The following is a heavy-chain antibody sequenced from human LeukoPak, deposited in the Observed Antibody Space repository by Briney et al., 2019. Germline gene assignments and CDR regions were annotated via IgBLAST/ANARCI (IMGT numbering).Heavy chain of an antibody. Sequence: GGVLRPSCASAGFSASNNFIRLGRPPRRGGVGMVSVIYSGGSTYYADSVKGRFTISRDNSKNTLYLQMNSLRAEDTAVYYCARDYYDSSGAGSLWGQGTLVTVSS. CDR2: IYSGGST. D-gene: IGHD3-22*01. J-gene: IGHJ4*02. CDR1: GFSASNNF. V-gene: IGHV3-66*02. CDR3: ARDYYDSSGAGSL.